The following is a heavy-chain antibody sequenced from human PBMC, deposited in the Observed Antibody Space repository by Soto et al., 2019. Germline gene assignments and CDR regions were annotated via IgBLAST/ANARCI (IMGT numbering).Heavy chain of an antibody. D-gene: IGHD6-19*01. V-gene: IGHV3-30*18. CDR3: ANPGGGLAVARQSWYFAL. Sequence: QVQLVESGGGVVQPGRSLRLSCAASGFTFSSYGMHWVRQAPGKGLEWVALISYDGSNKYYADSVKGRFTISRDNSKNTLYLHMHSLRAEDTAVYHCANPGGGLAVARQSWYFALWGRGTLVPVSS. CDR2: ISYDGSNK. J-gene: IGHJ2*01. CDR1: GFTFSSYG.